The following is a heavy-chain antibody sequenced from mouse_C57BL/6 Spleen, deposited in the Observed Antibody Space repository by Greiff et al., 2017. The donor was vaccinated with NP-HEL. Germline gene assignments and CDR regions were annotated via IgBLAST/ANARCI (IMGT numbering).Heavy chain of an antibody. J-gene: IGHJ2*01. V-gene: IGHV1-50*01. Sequence: QVQLKQPGAELVKPGASVKLSCKASGYTFTSYWMQWVKQRPGQGLEWIGEIDPSDSYTNYNQKFKGKATLTVDTSSSTAYMQLSSLTSEDSAVYYCARRGYDYSYYFDYWGKGTTLTVSS. CDR3: ARRGYDYSYYFDY. CDR1: GYTFTSYW. CDR2: IDPSDSYT. D-gene: IGHD2-4*01.